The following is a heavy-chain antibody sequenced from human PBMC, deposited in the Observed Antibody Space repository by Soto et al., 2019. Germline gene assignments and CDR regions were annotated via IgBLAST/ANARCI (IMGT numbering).Heavy chain of an antibody. CDR2: MNPNSGNT. J-gene: IGHJ4*02. V-gene: IGHV1-8*01. D-gene: IGHD2-15*01. Sequence: ASVKVSCKASGYTFTSYDINWVRQATGQGLEWMGWMNPNSGNTGYAQKFQGRVTITADKSTSTAYMELSSLRSEDTAVYYCARDLAARGYCSGGSCLEIYFDYWGQGTLVTVSS. CDR1: GYTFTSYD. CDR3: ARDLAARGYCSGGSCLEIYFDY.